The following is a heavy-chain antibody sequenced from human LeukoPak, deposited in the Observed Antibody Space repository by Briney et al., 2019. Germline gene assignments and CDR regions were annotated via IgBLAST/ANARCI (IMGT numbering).Heavy chain of an antibody. Sequence: SQTLSLTCAIAADSVSSSSAAWNWIRQSPSRGLEWPRRTYYRSKWYKDYAVSLKSRISFSADTSKKQFSLQLNSVTPEDTAVYFCARARTGDHFFVSWGQGTLVTVSS. CDR3: ARARTGDHFFVS. CDR2: TYYRSKWYK. V-gene: IGHV6-1*01. J-gene: IGHJ4*02. D-gene: IGHD7-27*01. CDR1: ADSVSSSSAA.